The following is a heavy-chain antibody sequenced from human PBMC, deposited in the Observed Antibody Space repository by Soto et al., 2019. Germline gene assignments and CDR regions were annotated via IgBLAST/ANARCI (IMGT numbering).Heavy chain of an antibody. D-gene: IGHD6-13*01. CDR3: ARGNIEADGIFDAFDI. CDR2: INPNSGGT. CDR1: GYTFTGYY. Sequence: ASVKVSCKASGYTFTGYYMHWVRQAPGQGLEWMGWINPNSGGTNYAQKFQGWVTMTRDTSISTAYMELSRLRSDDTAVYYCARGNIEADGIFDAFDIWGQGKMVTVSS. J-gene: IGHJ3*02. V-gene: IGHV1-2*04.